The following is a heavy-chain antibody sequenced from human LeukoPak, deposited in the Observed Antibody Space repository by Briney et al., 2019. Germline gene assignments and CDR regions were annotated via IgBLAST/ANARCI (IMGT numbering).Heavy chain of an antibody. J-gene: IGHJ4*02. Sequence: PGGSLRLSCAASGFTFSSYGMHWVRQAPGKGLEWVAVISYDGSNKYYADSVKGRFILSRDSSKSILYLQMNNLKVEDTAVYYCAKYPVIAAAGVSLDYWGQGTLVTVSS. D-gene: IGHD6-13*01. V-gene: IGHV3-30*18. CDR2: ISYDGSNK. CDR3: AKYPVIAAAGVSLDY. CDR1: GFTFSSYG.